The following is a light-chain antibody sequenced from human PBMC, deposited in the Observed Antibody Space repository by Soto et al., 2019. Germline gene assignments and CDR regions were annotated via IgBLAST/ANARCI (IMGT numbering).Light chain of an antibody. Sequence: QSVLTQPPSASETPGQRDTISCSGSSSNIGINTVDWFQQLPGTAPKLLIYNNNQRPSGVPDRFSGSKSGTSASLAISGLQSEDESDYYCAAWDDSLNGYVFGTGTKVTVL. CDR1: SSNIGINT. J-gene: IGLJ1*01. CDR2: NNN. CDR3: AAWDDSLNGYV. V-gene: IGLV1-44*01.